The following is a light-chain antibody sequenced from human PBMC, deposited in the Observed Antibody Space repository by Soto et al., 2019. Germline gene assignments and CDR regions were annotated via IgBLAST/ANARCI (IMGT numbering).Light chain of an antibody. CDR2: GAS. V-gene: IGKV3-20*01. CDR1: QSVTSYY. J-gene: IGKJ2*01. CDR3: QLYGSSSYT. Sequence: EIVLTQSPGTLSLSPGERATLSCRASQSVTSYYLAWYQQKPGQAPRLLIYGASRRATDIPDRFSGSGSGTDFTLTISSLEPEDFAVYHCQLYGSSSYTFGQGTKLEIK.